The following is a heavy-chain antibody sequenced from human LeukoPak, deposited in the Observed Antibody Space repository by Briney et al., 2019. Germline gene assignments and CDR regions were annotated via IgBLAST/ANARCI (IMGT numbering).Heavy chain of an antibody. J-gene: IGHJ4*02. V-gene: IGHV1-2*02. CDR3: ARDARYCGSGIYSDY. CDR1: GYTFTGYY. D-gene: IGHD3-10*01. Sequence: ASVKVSCKASGYTFTGYYMHWVRQAPGQGLEWMGWINPNSGGTNYAQKFQGRVTMTRDTSISTAYMELSRLRSDDTAVYYCARDARYCGSGIYSDYWGQGTLVTVSS. CDR2: INPNSGGT.